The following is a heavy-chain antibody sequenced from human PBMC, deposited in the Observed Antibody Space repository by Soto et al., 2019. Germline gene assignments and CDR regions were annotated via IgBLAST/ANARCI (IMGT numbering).Heavy chain of an antibody. Sequence: QVQLVESGGGVVQPGRSLRLSCAASGFTFSSYGMHWVRQAPGKGLEWVAVISYDGSNKYYADSVKGRLTISRDNSKNTLYLQMNSLRAEDTAVYYCAKDRTVAGSRWCYYYYYGLDVWGQGTTVTVSS. J-gene: IGHJ6*02. CDR2: ISYDGSNK. CDR3: AKDRTVAGSRWCYYYYYGLDV. V-gene: IGHV3-30*18. D-gene: IGHD6-19*01. CDR1: GFTFSSYG.